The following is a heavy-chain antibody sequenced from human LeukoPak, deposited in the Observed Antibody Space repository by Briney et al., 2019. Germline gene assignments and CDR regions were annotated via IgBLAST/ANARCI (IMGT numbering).Heavy chain of an antibody. CDR1: GFTFSTYW. Sequence: GGSLRLSCAASGFTFSTYWMSWVRQAPGKGLEWVANIKQDGSEKYYVDSVKGRFTISRDNAKSSLYLQMNSLRAEDTAVYYCARDLTSSSAAYFQHWGQGTLVTVSS. CDR3: ARDLTSSSAAYFQH. CDR2: IKQDGSEK. V-gene: IGHV3-7*01. J-gene: IGHJ1*01. D-gene: IGHD6-6*01.